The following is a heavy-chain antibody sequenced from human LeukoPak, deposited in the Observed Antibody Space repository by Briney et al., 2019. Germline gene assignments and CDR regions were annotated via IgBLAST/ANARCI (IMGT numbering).Heavy chain of an antibody. J-gene: IGHJ4*02. CDR1: GGSISSYY. Sequence: SETLSLTCTVSGGSISSYYWSWIRQPPGKGLEWIGYIYRSGSTNYNPSLKSRVTISVDTSKNQFSLRLNAVTAADTAVYYCARHESDYPYWGIDYWGQGTLVTVSS. V-gene: IGHV4-59*08. CDR3: ARHESDYPYWGIDY. D-gene: IGHD4-17*01. CDR2: IYRSGST.